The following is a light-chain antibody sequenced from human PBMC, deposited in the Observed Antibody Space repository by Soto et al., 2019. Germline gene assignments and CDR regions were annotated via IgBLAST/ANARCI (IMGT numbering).Light chain of an antibody. J-gene: IGLJ1*01. Sequence: QSVLTQPASVSGSPGQSITISCTGTSSDVGGYNFVPWYQQHPGKAPKLMIYDVRNRPSGVSNRFSGSKSVNTASLTISGLQAEDEAEYYCSSYTSITTYVFGTGTKV. CDR1: SSDVGGYNF. CDR2: DVR. V-gene: IGLV2-14*01. CDR3: SSYTSITTYV.